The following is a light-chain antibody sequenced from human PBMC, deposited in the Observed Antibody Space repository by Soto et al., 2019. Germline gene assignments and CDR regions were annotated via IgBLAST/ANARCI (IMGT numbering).Light chain of an antibody. V-gene: IGKV3-15*01. J-gene: IGKJ5*01. CDR3: EQYKTRAYT. CDR1: HSVSDT. Sequence: EIVMTQSPATLSVSPGERATLSCRASHSVSDTSALYQQKPGQAPRLLIFGASTRATGIPARFSGSGSETEFTLTISSLQSVDFGVYYCEQYKTRAYTFGQAPRLEIK. CDR2: GAS.